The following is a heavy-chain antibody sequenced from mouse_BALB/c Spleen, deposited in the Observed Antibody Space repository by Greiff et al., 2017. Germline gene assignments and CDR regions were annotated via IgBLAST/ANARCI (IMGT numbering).Heavy chain of an antibody. Sequence: VKLQESGPGLVAPSQSLSITCTVSGFSLTSYGVHWVRQPPGKGLEWLGVIWAGGSTNYNSALMSRLSISKDNSKSQVFLKMNSLQTDDTAMYYCASYDYDGDYYAMDYWGQGTSVTVSS. V-gene: IGHV2-9*02. CDR2: IWAGGST. D-gene: IGHD2-4*01. CDR3: ASYDYDGDYYAMDY. CDR1: GFSLTSYG. J-gene: IGHJ4*01.